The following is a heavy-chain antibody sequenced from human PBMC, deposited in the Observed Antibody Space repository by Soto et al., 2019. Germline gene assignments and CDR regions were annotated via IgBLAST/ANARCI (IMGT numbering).Heavy chain of an antibody. Sequence: GGSLRLSCAASGFTFSSYGMHWVRQAPGKGLEWVAVIWDDGSNKYYADSVKGRFTISRDNSKNTLYLQMNSLRAEDTAVYYCARDVYIGPLSAKYYYYGMDVWGQGTTVTVSS. D-gene: IGHD4-4*01. V-gene: IGHV3-33*01. J-gene: IGHJ6*02. CDR2: IWDDGSNK. CDR1: GFTFSSYG. CDR3: ARDVYIGPLSAKYYYYGMDV.